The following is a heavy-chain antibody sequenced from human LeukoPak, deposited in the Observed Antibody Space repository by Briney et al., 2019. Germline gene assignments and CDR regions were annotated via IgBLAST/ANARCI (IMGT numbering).Heavy chain of an antibody. V-gene: IGHV1-2*04. D-gene: IGHD4-23*01. Sequence: GASVKVSCKASGYTFTGYYMHWVRQAPGQGLEWMGWISPNSGGTNYAQKFQGWVTMTRDTSISTAYMELSRLRSDDTAVYYCARTPTRSIRILRWPSVEYYFDYWGQGTLVTVSS. CDR3: ARTPTRSIRILRWPSVEYYFDY. CDR1: GYTFTGYY. CDR2: ISPNSGGT. J-gene: IGHJ4*02.